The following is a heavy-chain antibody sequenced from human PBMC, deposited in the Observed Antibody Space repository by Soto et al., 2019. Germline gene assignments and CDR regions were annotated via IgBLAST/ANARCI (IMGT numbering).Heavy chain of an antibody. CDR2: IYYSGSA. J-gene: IGHJ6*02. CDR3: ARGVGFGYYYYHMDL. Sequence: SETLSLTCTVSGDSVTSVSDYWSWIRQPPGKGLEWIGYIYYSGSADYNPSLGSRVTISIDTSKNQFSLKLTSVTAADTAVHYCARGVGFGYYYYHMDLWGQGTTVTVSS. CDR1: GDSVTSVSDY. D-gene: IGHD3-10*01. V-gene: IGHV4-61*01.